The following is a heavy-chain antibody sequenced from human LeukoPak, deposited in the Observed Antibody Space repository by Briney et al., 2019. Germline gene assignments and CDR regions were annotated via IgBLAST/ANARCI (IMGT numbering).Heavy chain of an antibody. CDR1: GFSFNTYA. CDR2: FSNTGGST. CDR3: AQQVGYCSSGSCYFTY. D-gene: IGHD2-15*01. J-gene: IGHJ1*01. V-gene: IGHV3-23*01. Sequence: PGGSLRLSCAASGFSFNTYAMSWSRQAPGKGLKWFSPFSNTGGSTYYADSVKGRFTISRDKSKNTLSLQMNSLRAEDTAVYFCAQQVGYCSSGSCYFTYWGQGTLVTVSS.